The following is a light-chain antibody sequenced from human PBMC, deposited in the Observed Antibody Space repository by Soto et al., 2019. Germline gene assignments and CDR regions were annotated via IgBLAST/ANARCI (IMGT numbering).Light chain of an antibody. CDR1: SSDVGSYNL. V-gene: IGLV2-23*02. Sequence: QSVLTQPASVSGSPGQSITISCTGTSSDVGSYNLVSWYQQRPGKAPKFMIYGVTKRPSGVSNRFSGSKSGNTASLTISGLQAEDEADYYCCSYAGSNTYVFGTGTKVTVL. J-gene: IGLJ1*01. CDR2: GVT. CDR3: CSYAGSNTYV.